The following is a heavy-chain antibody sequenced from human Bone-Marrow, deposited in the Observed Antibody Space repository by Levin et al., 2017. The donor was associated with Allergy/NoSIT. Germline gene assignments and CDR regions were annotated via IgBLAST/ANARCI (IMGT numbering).Heavy chain of an antibody. CDR1: GDSISSGNW. CDR2: VSHSGTT. Sequence: SETLSLTCAVSGDSISSGNWWSWVRQPPGKGLEWIGEVSHSGTTNYNPSLKSRVTISVDKSENPFSLHLNSVTAADTAVYYCTRVRLSWIDLDYWGQGILVTVSS. V-gene: IGHV4-4*02. D-gene: IGHD1-1*01. CDR3: TRVRLSWIDLDY. J-gene: IGHJ4*02.